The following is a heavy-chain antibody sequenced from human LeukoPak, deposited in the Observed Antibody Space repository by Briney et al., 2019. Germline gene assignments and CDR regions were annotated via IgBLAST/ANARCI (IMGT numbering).Heavy chain of an antibody. CDR3: AKDFIYGGWGNAFDI. J-gene: IGHJ3*02. CDR1: GFTFSSYG. D-gene: IGHD3-16*01. V-gene: IGHV3-30*02. CDR2: MRYDGSSK. Sequence: PGGSLRLSCAASGFTFSSYGMHWVRQAPGKGLEWVAFMRYDGSSKFYTDSVKGRFTISRDNSKNTLYLQVNSLRAEDTAVYYCAKDFIYGGWGNAFDIWGQGTMVTVSS.